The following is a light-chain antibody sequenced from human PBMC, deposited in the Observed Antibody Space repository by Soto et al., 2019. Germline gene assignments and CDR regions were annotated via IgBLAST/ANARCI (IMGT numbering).Light chain of an antibody. CDR3: RTWDSRMSAGL. CDR1: SSNIVNNF. Sequence: SLLTHPPSVSATAGQSVTISCSGSSSNIVNNFVSWYQQLRGTAPKLLIYGSNKRPSGVPDRFSGSKSGTSATLGITGLQTEDQDHYSCRTWDSRMSAGLLGGGTKVTVL. J-gene: IGLJ3*02. CDR2: GSN. V-gene: IGLV1-51*01.